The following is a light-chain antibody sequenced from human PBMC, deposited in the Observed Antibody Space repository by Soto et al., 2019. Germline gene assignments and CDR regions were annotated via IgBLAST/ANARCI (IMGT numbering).Light chain of an antibody. Sequence: EIVLTQSPATLSLSPGERATLSCRASHSISTYLAWYQHKPGRAPRLLIYDATNRATGIPARFRGSGSATDFTLTISSLEPEDFAVYYCQQRTDWWTFGQGTKVEIK. CDR2: DAT. J-gene: IGKJ1*01. V-gene: IGKV3-11*01. CDR3: QQRTDWWT. CDR1: HSISTY.